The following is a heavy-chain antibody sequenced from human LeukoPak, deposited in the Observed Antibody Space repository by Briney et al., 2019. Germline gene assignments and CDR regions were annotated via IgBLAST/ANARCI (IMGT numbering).Heavy chain of an antibody. D-gene: IGHD3-22*01. CDR2: INPSGGGT. V-gene: IGHV1-46*01. Sequence: GASVKVSCKASGYTFTNYYIHWVRQAPGQGLEWMGIINPSGGGTSYAQKFQGRVTMTRDTSTSTVYMELSSLRSEDAAVYYCARPGHSSGSYYPDHWGQGTLVTISS. J-gene: IGHJ4*02. CDR1: GYTFTNYY. CDR3: ARPGHSSGSYYPDH.